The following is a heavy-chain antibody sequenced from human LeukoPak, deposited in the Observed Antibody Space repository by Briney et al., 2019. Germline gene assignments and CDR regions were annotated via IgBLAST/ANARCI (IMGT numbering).Heavy chain of an antibody. D-gene: IGHD3-9*01. CDR1: GYTFIHYD. J-gene: IGHJ4*02. V-gene: IGHV1-8*01. CDR2: MNPNSGNI. Sequence: ASMKGSCQAFGYTFIHYDINWGGQATGQGLEWVGWMNPNSGNIGFAQKFQGRVTMTRNTPISTAYMELSSLRSEDTAVYYCARREYDILTGYSSFDYWGQGTLVTVSS. CDR3: ARREYDILTGYSSFDY.